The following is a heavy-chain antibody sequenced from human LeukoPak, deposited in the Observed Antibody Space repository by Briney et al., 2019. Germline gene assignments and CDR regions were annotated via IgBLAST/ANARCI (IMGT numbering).Heavy chain of an antibody. Sequence: GGSLRLSCAASGFTFSTYGMNWVRQAPGKGLEWVAVISYDGRQKYYADSVKGRFTISRDNSKNTLYLQMNSLRAEDTAVYYCARVGMVINPYDAFDIWGQGTMVTVSS. CDR1: GFTFSTYG. CDR2: ISYDGRQK. D-gene: IGHD3-3*01. V-gene: IGHV3-30*03. J-gene: IGHJ3*02. CDR3: ARVGMVINPYDAFDI.